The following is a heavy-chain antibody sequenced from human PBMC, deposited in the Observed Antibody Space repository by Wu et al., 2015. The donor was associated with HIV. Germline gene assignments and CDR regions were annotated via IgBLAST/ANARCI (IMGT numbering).Heavy chain of an antibody. Sequence: QVQLVQSGGEVQKPGASAKVSCKASGYNFINYGISWVRQAPGQGLEWMGWISAYNGNTNYAQELQGRVTMTTDTSTSTAYMELRSLRSDDTAVYYCAREAYCSSTSCYSHFDYWGQGTLVTVSS. V-gene: IGHV1-18*01. J-gene: IGHJ4*02. D-gene: IGHD2-2*01. CDR1: GYNFINYG. CDR3: AREAYCSSTSCYSHFDY. CDR2: ISAYNGNT.